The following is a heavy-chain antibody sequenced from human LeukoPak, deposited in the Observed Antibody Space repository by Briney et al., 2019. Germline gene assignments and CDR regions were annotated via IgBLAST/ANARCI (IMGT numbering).Heavy chain of an antibody. D-gene: IGHD3/OR15-3a*01. CDR1: AFTFSNYA. Sequence: GGSLRLSCAASAFTFSNYAMHWVRQAPGKGLEWVAYIRYDGTNKYYADSVKGRFTISRDNSNNTLFLKMDSLRADDTAVYHCAKGGLQGTNYFDSWGQGTLVTVSS. CDR3: AKGGLQGTNYFDS. J-gene: IGHJ4*02. V-gene: IGHV3-30*02. CDR2: IRYDGTNK.